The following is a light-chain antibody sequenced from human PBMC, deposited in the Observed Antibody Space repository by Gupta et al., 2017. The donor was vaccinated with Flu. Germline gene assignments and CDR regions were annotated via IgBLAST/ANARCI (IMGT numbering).Light chain of an antibody. J-gene: IGKJ2*01. CDR2: LGS. V-gene: IGKV2-28*01. CDR3: RRALQTRST. Sequence: EIAMTQSPLSLPVSPGEPASISCRSSQSRRHSNGYNYLDWYRQNPGQSPQLLIYLGSNRASGLPDRFSGSASGTDFTLRISIGDAEDVVVYYSRRALQTRSTLGEGTKVEIK. CDR1: QSRRHSNGYNY.